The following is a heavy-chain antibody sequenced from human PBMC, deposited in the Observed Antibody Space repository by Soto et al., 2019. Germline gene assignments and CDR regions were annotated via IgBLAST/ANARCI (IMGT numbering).Heavy chain of an antibody. D-gene: IGHD3-10*01. J-gene: IGHJ5*02. CDR3: ARHCGVSGSNSRGFDP. CDR1: GGSITSGGYY. CDR2: MYYNEDT. Sequence: QLQLQESGPGLVKPSETLSLTCIVSGGSITSGGYYWGWIRQPPGKGLEWIGSMYYNEDTYYNPSLKSRVTLSFATSKNHFSLRLSSVTAADTAVYYGARHCGVSGSNSRGFDPWGQGILVIVSS. V-gene: IGHV4-39*01.